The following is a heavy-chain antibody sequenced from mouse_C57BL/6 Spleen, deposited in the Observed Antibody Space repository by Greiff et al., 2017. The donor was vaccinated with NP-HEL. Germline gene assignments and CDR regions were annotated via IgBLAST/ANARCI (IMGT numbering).Heavy chain of an antibody. Sequence: EVHLVESGGGLVQPGGSLKLSCAASGFTFSDYYMYWVRQTPEKRLEWVAYISNGGGSTYYPDTVKGRFTISRDNAKNTLYLQMSRLKSEDTAMYYCARRDYYDAMDYWGQGTSVTVSS. V-gene: IGHV5-12*01. CDR2: ISNGGGST. CDR3: ARRDYYDAMDY. J-gene: IGHJ4*01. CDR1: GFTFSDYY. D-gene: IGHD2-4*01.